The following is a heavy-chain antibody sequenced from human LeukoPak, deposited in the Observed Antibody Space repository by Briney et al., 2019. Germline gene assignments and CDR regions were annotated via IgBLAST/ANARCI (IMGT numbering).Heavy chain of an antibody. V-gene: IGHV4-38-2*02. D-gene: IGHD3-22*01. J-gene: IGHJ5*02. CDR2: IYHSGST. CDR1: GYSISSGYY. Sequence: SETLSLTCTVSGYSISSGYYWGWIRQPPGKGLEWIGSIYHSGSTYYNPSLKSRVTISVDTSKNQFSLKLSSVTAADTAVYYCARGGSGYWFDPWGQGTLVTVSS. CDR3: ARGGSGYWFDP.